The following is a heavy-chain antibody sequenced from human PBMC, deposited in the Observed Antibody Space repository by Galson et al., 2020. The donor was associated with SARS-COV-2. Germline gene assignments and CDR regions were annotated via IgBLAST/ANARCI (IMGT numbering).Heavy chain of an antibody. Sequence: SQASVTLSLNCAVYCGSFSGYHWSWIRQSPWKGLEWIGELNHSGNIYYNPSLKSRVTISLVTSKNQFSLKLTSVTTADTAVYSCARGDLEISMIVVVFTAAAYYFDYWGLGTLVTVSS. D-gene: IGHD3-22*01. CDR2: LNHSGNI. CDR3: ARGDLEISMIVVVFTAAAYYFDY. J-gene: IGHJ4*02. CDR1: CGSFSGYH. V-gene: IGHV4-34*01.